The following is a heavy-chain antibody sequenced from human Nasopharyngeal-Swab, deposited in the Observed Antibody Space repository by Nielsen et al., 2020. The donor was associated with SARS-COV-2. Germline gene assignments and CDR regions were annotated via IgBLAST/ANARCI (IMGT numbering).Heavy chain of an antibody. D-gene: IGHD3-3*01. CDR3: ARYFPRPLDFWNHLPVSHLLYYYGMDV. J-gene: IGHJ6*02. CDR1: GFTFSSYW. CDR2: INSDGSST. Sequence: GGSLRLSCAASGFTFSSYWMHWVRQAPGKGLVWVSRINSDGSSTSYADSVKGRFTISRDNAKNTLYLQMNSLRAEDTAVYYCARYFPRPLDFWNHLPVSHLLYYYGMDVWGQGTTVTVSS. V-gene: IGHV3-74*01.